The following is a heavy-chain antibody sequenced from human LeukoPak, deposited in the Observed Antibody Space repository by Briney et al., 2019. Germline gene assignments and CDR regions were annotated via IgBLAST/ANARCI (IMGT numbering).Heavy chain of an antibody. J-gene: IGHJ6*03. V-gene: IGHV4-38-2*01. Sequence: TSETLSLTCAVSGYSISSGYYWGWIRQPPGKGLEWIGSIYHSGSTYYNPSLKSRVTISVDTSKNQFSLKLSSVTAADTAVYYCARGIRITMIVVVINYYYYMDVWGKGTTVTVSS. CDR2: IYHSGST. CDR3: ARGIRITMIVVVINYYYYMDV. CDR1: GYSISSGYY. D-gene: IGHD3-22*01.